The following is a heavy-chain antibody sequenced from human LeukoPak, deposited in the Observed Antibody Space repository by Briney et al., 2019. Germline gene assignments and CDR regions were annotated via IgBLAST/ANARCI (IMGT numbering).Heavy chain of an antibody. D-gene: IGHD6-19*01. Sequence: GGSLRLSCAASGFTFSSYEMNWVRQAPGKGLEWVTYISSSGSTIYYADSVKGRFTISRDNPKNSLNLHMNSLRAEDTAVYYCARVKGSGCYEVDYWGQGTLVTVSS. J-gene: IGHJ4*02. CDR3: ARVKGSGCYEVDY. CDR1: GFTFSSYE. CDR2: ISSSGSTI. V-gene: IGHV3-48*03.